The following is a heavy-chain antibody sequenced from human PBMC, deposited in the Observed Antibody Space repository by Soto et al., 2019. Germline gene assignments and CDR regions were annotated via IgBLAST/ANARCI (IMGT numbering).Heavy chain of an antibody. CDR3: AKATRSNPNYYSDY. V-gene: IGHV3-23*01. CDR1: GFTFSSSA. J-gene: IGHJ4*02. Sequence: GGSLRLSCAASGFTFSSSAMRWVRQAPGKGLQWVSTVSTTGADSSYADSVKGRFTVSRDNSKNTLYLQMNSLTAEDTAVYYCAKATRSNPNYYSDYWGQGTLVTVSS. D-gene: IGHD1-1*01. CDR2: VSTTGADS.